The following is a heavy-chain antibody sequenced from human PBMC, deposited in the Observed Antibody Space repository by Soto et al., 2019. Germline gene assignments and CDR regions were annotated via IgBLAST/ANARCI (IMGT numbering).Heavy chain of an antibody. CDR1: GGTFSSYA. V-gene: IGHV1-69*12. Sequence: QVQLVQSGAEVKKPGSSVKVSCKASGGTFSSYAISWVRQAPGQGLEWMGGIIPIFGTANYAQKFQGRVTMIGDESTSTAYREMSSLRSDDTAVYYCARGGVVLAATPQHWFDPRGQGPPVTVSS. CDR3: ARGGVVLAATPQHWFDP. D-gene: IGHD2-15*01. J-gene: IGHJ5*02. CDR2: IIPIFGTA.